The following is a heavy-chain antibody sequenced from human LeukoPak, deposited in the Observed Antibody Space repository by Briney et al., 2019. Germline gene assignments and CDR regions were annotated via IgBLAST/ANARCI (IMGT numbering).Heavy chain of an antibody. D-gene: IGHD2-2*01. CDR3: AREVGVPAAIHYYYYYMDV. Sequence: PSETLSLTCTVSGGSISSYYWSWIRQPAGKGLEWIGRIYTSGSTNYNPSLKSRVTMSVDTSKNQFSLKLSSVTAADTAVYYCAREVGVPAAIHYYYYYMDVWGKETTVTVSS. J-gene: IGHJ6*03. V-gene: IGHV4-4*07. CDR2: IYTSGST. CDR1: GGSISSYY.